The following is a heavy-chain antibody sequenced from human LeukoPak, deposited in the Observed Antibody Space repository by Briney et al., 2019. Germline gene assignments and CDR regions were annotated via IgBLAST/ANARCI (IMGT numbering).Heavy chain of an antibody. J-gene: IGHJ3*02. CDR3: ARGTSQGYCGGGDCYGAFDI. Sequence: GGSLRLSCAASGFTFSSYGMHWVRQAPGKGLEWVAVISYDGSNKYYADSVKGRFTISRDNSKNTVYLQMNSLRVEDTAVYYCARGTSQGYCGGGDCYGAFDIWGQGTMVTVSS. CDR2: ISYDGSNK. D-gene: IGHD2-15*01. V-gene: IGHV3-30*03. CDR1: GFTFSSYG.